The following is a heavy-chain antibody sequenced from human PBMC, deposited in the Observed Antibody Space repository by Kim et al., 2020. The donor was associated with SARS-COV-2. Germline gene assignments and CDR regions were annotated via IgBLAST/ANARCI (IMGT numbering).Heavy chain of an antibody. Sequence: GGSLRLSCAASGFTFSSFWIHWVRQAPGKGLVWVSNIDNDGRTTTYADSVKGRFTITSDNAKNTVYLQLNSLRVDDTAVYYCGRGMPSYWGQGALVTVSS. CDR2: IDNDGRTT. CDR3: GRGMPSY. CDR1: GFTFSSFW. J-gene: IGHJ4*02. V-gene: IGHV3-74*01. D-gene: IGHD2-2*01.